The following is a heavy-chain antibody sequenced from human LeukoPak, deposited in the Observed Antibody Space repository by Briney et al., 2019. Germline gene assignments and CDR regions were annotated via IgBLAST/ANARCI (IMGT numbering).Heavy chain of an antibody. V-gene: IGHV3-23*01. CDR1: GLTVTDNY. D-gene: IGHD3-22*01. J-gene: IGHJ4*02. CDR2: ISANGGTT. CDR3: AKSQEWPYYDSSGYYTFDY. Sequence: GGSLRLSCAVSGLTVTDNYMSWVRQAPGKGLEWVSGISANGGTTYYADSVKGRFTISRDNSKDTLYLQMNSLRAEDTAVYFCAKSQEWPYYDSSGYYTFDYWGQGTLVTVSS.